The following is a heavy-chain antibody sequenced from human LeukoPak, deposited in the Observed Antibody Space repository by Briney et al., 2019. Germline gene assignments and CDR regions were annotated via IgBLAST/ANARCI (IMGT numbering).Heavy chain of an antibody. Sequence: ATLKVSCKASRYTFTGDYMQCGRHTPQQGLEWRGWKTTNGGGTNYAQKFQGRVTMTRVTSTSKAYMEQSRLMSDDTAVYYCSRVVTQFRVTQIDYWGQGTLVTVS. J-gene: IGHJ4*02. V-gene: IGHV1-2*02. CDR2: KTTNGGGT. CDR1: RYTFTGDY. D-gene: IGHD4-23*01. CDR3: SRVVTQFRVTQIDY.